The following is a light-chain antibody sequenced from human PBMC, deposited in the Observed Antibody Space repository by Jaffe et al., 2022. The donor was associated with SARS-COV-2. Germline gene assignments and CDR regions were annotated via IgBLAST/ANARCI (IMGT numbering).Light chain of an antibody. V-gene: IGKV3-15*01. CDR1: QSVSSN. CDR3: QQSNDWWT. Sequence: EIVLTQSPATLSVSPGETATLSCRASQSVSSNLAWYQQKPGQAPRLLIYGASTRATGVPARFSGNGSGTEFTLTISSLQSEDFAVYYCQQSNDWWTFGQGTKVDIK. CDR2: GAS. J-gene: IGKJ1*01.